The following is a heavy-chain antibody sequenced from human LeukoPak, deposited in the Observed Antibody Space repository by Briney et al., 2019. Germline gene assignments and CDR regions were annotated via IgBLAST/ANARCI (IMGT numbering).Heavy chain of an antibody. J-gene: IGHJ4*02. CDR1: GFTFSNYW. CDR2: IKADGSSA. CDR3: ATGRGTPLGF. D-gene: IGHD1-26*01. V-gene: IGHV3-74*01. Sequence: AGESLRLSCTASGFTFSNYWMQWVRQAPGQGLVWLSRIKADGSSADYADFVKGRFTVSRDNDQNTLYLQVNSLRAEDTAVYCCATGRGTPLGFWGQGALVTVSS.